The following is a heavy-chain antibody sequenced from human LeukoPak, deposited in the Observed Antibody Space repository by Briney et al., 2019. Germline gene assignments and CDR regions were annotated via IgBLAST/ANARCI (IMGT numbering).Heavy chain of an antibody. J-gene: IGHJ5*02. CDR3: ARDTYYYDSSGYRTPNWFDP. D-gene: IGHD3-22*01. V-gene: IGHV3-21*01. CDR2: ISSSSSYI. CDR1: GFTFSSYS. Sequence: GGSLRLSCAASGFTFSSYSMNWVRQAPGKGLEWVSSISSSSSYIYYADSVKGRFTISRDNAKNSLYLQMNSLRAEDTAVYYCARDTYYYDSSGYRTPNWFDPWGQGTLVTVSS.